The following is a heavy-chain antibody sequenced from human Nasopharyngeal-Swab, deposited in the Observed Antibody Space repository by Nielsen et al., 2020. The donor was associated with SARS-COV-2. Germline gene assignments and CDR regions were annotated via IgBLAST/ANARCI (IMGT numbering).Heavy chain of an antibody. CDR3: AKGKGTTPFDY. J-gene: IGHJ4*02. CDR2: ISGSGGST. D-gene: IGHD1-7*01. CDR1: GFTFSSYA. V-gene: IGHV3-23*01. Sequence: GESLKISCAASGFTFSSYATSWVRQAPGKGLEWVSAISGSGGSTYYADSVKGRFTISRDNSKNTLYLQMNSLRAEDTAVYYCAKGKGTTPFDYWGQGTLVTVSS.